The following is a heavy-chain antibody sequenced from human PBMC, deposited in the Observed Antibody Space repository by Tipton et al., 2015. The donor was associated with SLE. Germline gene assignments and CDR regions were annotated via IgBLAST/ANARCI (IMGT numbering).Heavy chain of an antibody. J-gene: IGHJ4*02. CDR3: ARHMRYNWNYFDN. CDR1: GGSMTNYY. Sequence: TLSLTCIVSGGSMTNYYWSWIRQPPGKGLEWIGYVHYSGSTNYNPSLQGRVTVSVDTSKNHFSLTLSSVTAADTAVYYCARHMRYNWNYFDNWGQGSLVTVSS. D-gene: IGHD1-20*01. CDR2: VHYSGST. V-gene: IGHV4-59*08.